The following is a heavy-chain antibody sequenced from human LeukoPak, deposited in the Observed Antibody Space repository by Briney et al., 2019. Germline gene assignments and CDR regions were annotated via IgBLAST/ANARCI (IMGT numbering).Heavy chain of an antibody. J-gene: IGHJ6*02. CDR2: ISGGGDST. Sequence: PGGSLRLSCAASGFTFSSYAMSWVRQAPGKGLEWVSAISGGGDSTYYADSVKGRFTISKDNSKNTVYLQMSSLRVDDTAVYYCAKAASSSWPSYYYGMDVWGQGTTVTVSS. CDR3: AKAASSSWPSYYYGMDV. V-gene: IGHV3-23*01. CDR1: GFTFSSYA. D-gene: IGHD6-13*01.